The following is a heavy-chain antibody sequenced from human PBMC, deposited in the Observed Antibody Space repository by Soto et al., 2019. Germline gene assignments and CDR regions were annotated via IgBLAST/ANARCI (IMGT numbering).Heavy chain of an antibody. CDR1: GDSISTYY. CDR2: ISYSGGT. Sequence: SETLSLTCTVSGDSISTYYWSWIRQPPGKGLQWIGYISYSGGTAYNPSLKSRVTISLDMSKKQISLKLSSVTTADTATYFCARLQLVQKVIDYWGQGTLVTVSS. V-gene: IGHV4-59*01. CDR3: ARLQLVQKVIDY. D-gene: IGHD1-1*01. J-gene: IGHJ4*02.